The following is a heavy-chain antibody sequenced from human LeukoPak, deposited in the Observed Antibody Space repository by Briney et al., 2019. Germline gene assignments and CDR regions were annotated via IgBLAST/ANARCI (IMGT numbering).Heavy chain of an antibody. V-gene: IGHV4-59*01. CDR1: GDSLNTYY. Sequence: PSETLSLTCTVSGDSLNTYYWTWIRQTPGKGLEWIGFVAYSGSSNYNPSLKSRVSISIDTSKNQFSLALTSVTPADTAVYYCARVVRGVVTSNWFDPWGQGTPVTVSS. D-gene: IGHD2-21*02. J-gene: IGHJ5*02. CDR2: VAYSGSS. CDR3: ARVVRGVVTSNWFDP.